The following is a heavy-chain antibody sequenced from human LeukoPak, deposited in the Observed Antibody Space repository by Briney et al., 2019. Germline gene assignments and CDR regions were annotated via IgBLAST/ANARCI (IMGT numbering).Heavy chain of an antibody. D-gene: IGHD5-24*01. V-gene: IGHV4-59*08. CDR2: IDNSGSA. J-gene: IGHJ5*01. Sequence: SETLSLTCTVSGGSIKSYYWSWIRQPPGKRLEWIGYIDNSGSANRNPSLKSRVTISADTSKNQFFLKLSSVPAADTAVYYCARHLVRDGYNYFFGSWGQGSLVTVSS. CDR3: ARHLVRDGYNYFFGS. CDR1: GGSIKSYY.